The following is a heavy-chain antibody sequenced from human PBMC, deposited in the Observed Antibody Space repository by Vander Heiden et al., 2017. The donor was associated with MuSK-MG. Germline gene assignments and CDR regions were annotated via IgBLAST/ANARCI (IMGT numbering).Heavy chain of an antibody. Sequence: EVQLVESGGGLVKPGGSLRLSCAASGFTFSSYSMNWVRQAPGKGLEWVSSISSSSSYIYYADAVKGRFTISRDNAKNSLYLQMNRLRAEDTAVYYCARDFEGDYYYFDYWGQGTLVTVSS. CDR3: ARDFEGDYYYFDY. CDR2: ISSSSSYI. J-gene: IGHJ4*02. V-gene: IGHV3-21*01. CDR1: GFTFSSYS. D-gene: IGHD3-16*01.